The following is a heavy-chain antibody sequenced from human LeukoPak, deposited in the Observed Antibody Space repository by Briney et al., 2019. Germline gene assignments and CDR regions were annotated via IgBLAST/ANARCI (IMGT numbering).Heavy chain of an antibody. J-gene: IGHJ6*03. Sequence: PGGSLRLSCAASGFTFSSYEMNWVRQAPGKGLEWVSYISSSSSTIYYADSVKGRFTISRDNSKNTLYLQMNSLRAEDTAVYYCASLTFEYYYMDVWGKGTTVTVSS. D-gene: IGHD3-9*01. CDR3: ASLTFEYYYMDV. CDR1: GFTFSSYE. V-gene: IGHV3-48*03. CDR2: ISSSSSTI.